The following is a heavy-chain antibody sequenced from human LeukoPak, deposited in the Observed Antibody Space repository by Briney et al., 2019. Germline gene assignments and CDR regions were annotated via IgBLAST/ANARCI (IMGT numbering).Heavy chain of an antibody. CDR2: IYYSGST. CDR1: GGSFSGDF. Sequence: SETLSLTCAVYGGSFSGDFWSWIRQPPGKGLEWIGFIYYSGSTNYNPSLKSRVTISVDTSKNQFSLKLSSVTAADTAVYYCARDRRLISDILTGYYRTEYYYYMDVWGKGTTVTISS. CDR3: ARDRRLISDILTGYYRTEYYYYMDV. V-gene: IGHV4-59*12. D-gene: IGHD3-9*01. J-gene: IGHJ6*03.